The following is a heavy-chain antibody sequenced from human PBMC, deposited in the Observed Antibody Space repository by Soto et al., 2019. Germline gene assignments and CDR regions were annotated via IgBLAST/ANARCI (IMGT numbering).Heavy chain of an antibody. CDR3: TTTAATIFGLMDV. Sequence: GGSLRLSCAASGFTFSNAWMSWVRQAPGKGLEWVGRIKSKTDGGTTDYAAPVKGRFTISRDDSKNTLYLQMNSLKTEDTAVYYCTTTAATIFGLMDVWGKGTTVTVSS. V-gene: IGHV3-15*01. CDR2: IKSKTDGGTT. CDR1: GFTFSNAW. D-gene: IGHD3-3*01. J-gene: IGHJ6*03.